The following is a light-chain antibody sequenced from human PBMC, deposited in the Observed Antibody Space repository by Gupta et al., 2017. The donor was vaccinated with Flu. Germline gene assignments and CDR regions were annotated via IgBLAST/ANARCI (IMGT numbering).Light chain of an antibody. Sequence: WLLPTPGQSPFPPVSLVSHPESRVPDKFSGSGSGTEFTLKISRVEAEDVGVYFCMQGAHWPWAFGQGTKVEIK. V-gene: IGKV2-30*01. CDR3: MQGAHWPWA. CDR2: LVS. J-gene: IGKJ1*01.